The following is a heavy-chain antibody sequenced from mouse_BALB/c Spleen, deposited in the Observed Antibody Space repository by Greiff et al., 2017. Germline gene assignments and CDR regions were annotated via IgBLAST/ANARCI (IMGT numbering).Heavy chain of an antibody. Sequence: VQLQQSGAELARPGASVKLSCKASGYTFTSYWMQWVKQRPGQGLEWIGAIYPGDGDTRYTQKFKGKATLTADKSSSTAYMQLSSLASEDSAVYYCARGRAWFAYWGQGTLVTVSA. CDR2: IYPGDGDT. CDR3: ARGRAWFAY. V-gene: IGHV1-87*01. J-gene: IGHJ3*01. CDR1: GYTFTSYW.